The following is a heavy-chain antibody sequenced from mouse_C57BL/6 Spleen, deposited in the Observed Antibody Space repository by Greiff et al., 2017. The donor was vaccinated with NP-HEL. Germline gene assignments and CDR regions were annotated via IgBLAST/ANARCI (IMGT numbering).Heavy chain of an antibody. V-gene: IGHV14-2*01. Sequence: EVKLVESGAELVKPGASVKLSCTASGFNIKDYYMHWVKQRTEQGLEWIGRIDPEDGETKYAPKFQGKATITADTSSNTAYLQLSSLTSEDTAVYYCAGNYYGSSYRYFDYWGQGTTLTVSS. CDR3: AGNYYGSSYRYFDY. D-gene: IGHD1-1*01. CDR1: GFNIKDYY. CDR2: IDPEDGET. J-gene: IGHJ2*01.